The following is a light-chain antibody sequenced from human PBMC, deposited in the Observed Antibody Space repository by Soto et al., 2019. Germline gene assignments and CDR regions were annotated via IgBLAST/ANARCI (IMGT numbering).Light chain of an antibody. Sequence: EIVLTQSPGTLSLSSGERAPLSCRASQSISNNYLAWYQQKPGQAPRLVIYGVSSRATGVPDRFSGSGSGTDFTLTISRLEPEDFAVYYCQQYGSSPYTFGQGTKLEIK. V-gene: IGKV3-20*01. CDR3: QQYGSSPYT. J-gene: IGKJ2*01. CDR2: GVS. CDR1: QSISNNY.